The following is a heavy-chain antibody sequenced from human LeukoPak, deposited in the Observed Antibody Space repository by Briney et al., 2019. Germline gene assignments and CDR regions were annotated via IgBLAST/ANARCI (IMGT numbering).Heavy chain of an antibody. J-gene: IGHJ4*02. CDR3: AKDSFSTM. CDR2: ISNSAVST. V-gene: IGHV3-23*01. D-gene: IGHD2/OR15-2a*01. Sequence: PGGSLRLTCAASGFTFSSDSMTWVRQAPGKGLEWVSTISNSAVSTFYADPVKGRFSISRGNSKNTLYLHMSSLSAEDTAMYYCAKDSFSTMWGPGTLVTVSS. CDR1: GFTFSSDS.